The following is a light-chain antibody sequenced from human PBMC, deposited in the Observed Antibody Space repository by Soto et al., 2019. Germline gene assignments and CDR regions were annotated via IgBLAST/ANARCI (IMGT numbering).Light chain of an antibody. V-gene: IGKV2-30*02. J-gene: IGKJ5*01. Sequence: DVVMTQSPVSLPVTLGQPASISCRSSQSLVHSDGNTYLNWFQQRPGQSPRRLIYKVSNRDSGVPDRFSGSGSGTDFTLKISRVEAEDIGVYYCMQGLHWPPVTFGQGPRLEIK. CDR3: MQGLHWPPVT. CDR2: KVS. CDR1: QSLVHSDGNTY.